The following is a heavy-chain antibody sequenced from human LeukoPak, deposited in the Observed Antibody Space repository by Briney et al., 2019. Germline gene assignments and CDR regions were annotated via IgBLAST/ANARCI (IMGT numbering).Heavy chain of an antibody. Sequence: GGSLRLSCAASGFTFSRYAMSWVRQAPGKGLEWVSSISGSGVSTYYADSVKGRFTISRDNSKNTLYLQMNSLRAEDTAVYYCAKDHANTPVVTNWGQGILVSVSS. V-gene: IGHV3-23*01. CDR1: GFTFSRYA. J-gene: IGHJ4*02. CDR3: AKDHANTPVVTN. CDR2: ISGSGVST. D-gene: IGHD2-21*02.